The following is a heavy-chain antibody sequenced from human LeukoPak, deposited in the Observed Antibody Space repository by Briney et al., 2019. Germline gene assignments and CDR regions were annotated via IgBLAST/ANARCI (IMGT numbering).Heavy chain of an antibody. V-gene: IGHV4-59*08. Sequence: SETLSLTCTVSGGSISSYYWSWIRQPPGKGLEWIGYIYYSGSTNYNPSLKSRVTISVDTSKNQFSLKLSSVTAADTAVYYCARDLAYCGGDCSIADWFDPWGQGTLVTVSS. CDR1: GGSISSYY. CDR2: IYYSGST. J-gene: IGHJ5*02. CDR3: ARDLAYCGGDCSIADWFDP. D-gene: IGHD2-21*02.